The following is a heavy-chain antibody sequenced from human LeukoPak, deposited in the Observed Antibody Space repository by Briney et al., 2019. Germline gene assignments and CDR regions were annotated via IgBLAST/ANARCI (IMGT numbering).Heavy chain of an antibody. Sequence: GGSLRLSCTVSGFTVSSDSMSWVRQAPGKGLEWVSFIYSGGSTHYSDSVKGRFTISRDNSKNTLYLQMNSLRAEDTAVYYCAKGVGRYDSTTPFDYWGQGTLVTVSS. D-gene: IGHD2/OR15-2a*01. V-gene: IGHV3-53*01. CDR3: AKGVGRYDSTTPFDY. J-gene: IGHJ4*02. CDR1: GFTVSSDS. CDR2: IYSGGST.